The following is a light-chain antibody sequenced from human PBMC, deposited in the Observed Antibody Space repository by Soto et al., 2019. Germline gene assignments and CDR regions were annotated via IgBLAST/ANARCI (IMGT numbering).Light chain of an antibody. CDR1: SSDVGGYNY. V-gene: IGLV2-14*03. Sequence: QSVLTQPASVSGSPGQSITISCTGTSSDVGGYNYVSWYQHHPGKAPKLLIYDVSNRPSGVSNRFSGSKSDNTASLTISGLQPEDEADYYCSSYTTRNTLPTGFATGIKVTVL. CDR3: SSYTTRNTLPTG. J-gene: IGLJ1*01. CDR2: DVS.